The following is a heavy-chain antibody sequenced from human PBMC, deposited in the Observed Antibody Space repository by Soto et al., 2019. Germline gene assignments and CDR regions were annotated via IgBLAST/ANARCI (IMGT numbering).Heavy chain of an antibody. CDR1: GGTFGRYT. CDR2: ITPFLGTA. Sequence: QVPLVQSGAAVKKPGSSVKVSCKASGGTFGRYTLCWVRQAPGQGLEWMGEITPFLGTANSAQKFQGRVTITADESTGTAYMELGSLRSEDTAVYYCARTHFYETGGVFDYFDYWGQGTLVTVSS. J-gene: IGHJ4*02. D-gene: IGHD3-22*01. CDR3: ARTHFYETGGVFDYFDY. V-gene: IGHV1-69*01.